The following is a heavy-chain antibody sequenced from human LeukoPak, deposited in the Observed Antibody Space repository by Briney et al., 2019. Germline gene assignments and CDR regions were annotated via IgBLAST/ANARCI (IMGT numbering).Heavy chain of an antibody. J-gene: IGHJ4*02. D-gene: IGHD6-19*01. Sequence: GGSLRLSCVASGFTFSDYYVSWIRQAPGKGLEWVSYIRSSGTTIHYADSVKGRFTISRDNAKNSLYLQMNSLRAEDTAVYYCARDRGAVTDVFDYWSQGTLVTVSS. CDR2: IRSSGTTI. CDR1: GFTFSDYY. V-gene: IGHV3-11*04. CDR3: ARDRGAVTDVFDY.